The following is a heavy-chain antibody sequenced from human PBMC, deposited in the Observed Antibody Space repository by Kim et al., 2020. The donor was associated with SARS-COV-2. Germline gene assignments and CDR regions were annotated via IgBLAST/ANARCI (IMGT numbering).Heavy chain of an antibody. J-gene: IGHJ4*02. V-gene: IGHV4-34*01. D-gene: IGHD6-19*01. CDR2: INHSGST. CDR3: ARFAYSSGRQREGDY. CDR1: GGSFSGYY. Sequence: SETLSLTCAVYGGSFSGYYWSWIRQPPGKGLEWIGEINHSGSTNYNPSLKSRVTISVDTSKNQFSLKLSSVTAADTAVYYCARFAYSSGRQREGDYWGQGTLVTVSS.